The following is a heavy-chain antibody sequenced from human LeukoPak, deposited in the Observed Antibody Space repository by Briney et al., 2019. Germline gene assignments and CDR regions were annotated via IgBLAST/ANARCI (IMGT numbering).Heavy chain of an antibody. J-gene: IGHJ3*02. Sequence: ASVKVSCKVSGYTLTELPMHWVRQAPGKGLEWMGGFDPEDGETIYAQKFQGRVTMTEDTSTDTAYMELSSLRSEDTAVYYCATVHLSGYSPHDAFDIWGQGTMVTVSS. CDR2: FDPEDGET. CDR3: ATVHLSGYSPHDAFDI. CDR1: GYTLTELP. D-gene: IGHD3-22*01. V-gene: IGHV1-24*01.